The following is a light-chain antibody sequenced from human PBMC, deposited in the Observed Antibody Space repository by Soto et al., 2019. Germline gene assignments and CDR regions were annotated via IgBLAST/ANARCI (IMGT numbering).Light chain of an antibody. CDR2: DVT. Sequence: QSVLTQPASVSGSPGQSLTISCTGTSRDIGGYDYVSWYRQHPGKAPELIIYDVTNRPSGVSNRFSASKSGNAASLTISGLQYDDEADYYCSSYTTSSQGVFGGGTKLTVL. CDR1: SRDIGGYDY. J-gene: IGLJ3*02. V-gene: IGLV2-14*03. CDR3: SSYTTSSQGV.